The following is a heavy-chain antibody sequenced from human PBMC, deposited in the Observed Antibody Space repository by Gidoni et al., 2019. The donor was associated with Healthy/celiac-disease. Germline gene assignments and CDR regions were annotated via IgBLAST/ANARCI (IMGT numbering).Heavy chain of an antibody. CDR3: ARGGTGYSYGFDY. Sequence: QVQLQESGPGLVKPSETLSLTCTVPGGSISSYYRSWIRQPAGKGLEWLGRIYTSGSTNYNPSLKSRVTMSVDTSKNQFSLKLSSVTAADTAVYYCARGGTGYSYGFDYWGQGTLVTVSS. J-gene: IGHJ4*02. D-gene: IGHD5-18*01. CDR2: IYTSGST. CDR1: GGSISSYY. V-gene: IGHV4-4*07.